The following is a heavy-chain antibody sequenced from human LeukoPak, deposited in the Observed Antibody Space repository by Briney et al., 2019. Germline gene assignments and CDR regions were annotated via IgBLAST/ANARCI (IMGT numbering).Heavy chain of an antibody. CDR2: ISSNGGGT. CDR3: ARDYGDLLNYYYYMDV. D-gene: IGHD4-17*01. Sequence: GGSLRLSCAASGFTFSSYAMHWVRQAPGKGLEYVSAISSNGGGTYYANSVKGRFTISRDNSKNTLYLQMGSLRAEDMAVYYCARDYGDLLNYYYYMDVWGKGTTVTVSS. J-gene: IGHJ6*03. V-gene: IGHV3-64*01. CDR1: GFTFSSYA.